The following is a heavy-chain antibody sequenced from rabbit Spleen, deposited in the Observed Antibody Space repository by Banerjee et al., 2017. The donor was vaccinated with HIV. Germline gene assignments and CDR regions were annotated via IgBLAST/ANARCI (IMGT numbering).Heavy chain of an antibody. CDR1: GFDFSYYG. CDR3: VRDQAGYAGYGPYYFYL. CDR2: IDPVFRST. D-gene: IGHD7-1*01. Sequence: QEQVVESGGGLVRPGGSLTLTCTASGFDFSYYGVSWVRQAPGKGLEWIGYIDPVFRSTHYASWVNGRFTISSHNAQNTLYLQLSSLTAADTATYFCVRDQAGYAGYGPYYFYLWGPGTLVTVS. J-gene: IGHJ4*01. V-gene: IGHV1S47*01.